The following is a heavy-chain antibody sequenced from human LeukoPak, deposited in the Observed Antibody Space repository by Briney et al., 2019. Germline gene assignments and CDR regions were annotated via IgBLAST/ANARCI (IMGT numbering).Heavy chain of an antibody. Sequence: PSETLSLTCTVSGGSISSGGYYWSWIRQHPGKGLEWIGYIYYSGSTYYNPSLKSRVTISVDTPKNQFSLKLSSVTAADTAVYYCARVSSSGYYQYYFDYWGQGTLVTVSS. CDR3: ARVSSSGYYQYYFDY. V-gene: IGHV4-31*03. CDR2: IYYSGST. D-gene: IGHD3-22*01. J-gene: IGHJ4*02. CDR1: GGSISSGGYY.